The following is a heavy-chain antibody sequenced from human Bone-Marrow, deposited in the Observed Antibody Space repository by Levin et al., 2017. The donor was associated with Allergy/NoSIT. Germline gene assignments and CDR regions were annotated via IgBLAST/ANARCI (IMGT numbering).Heavy chain of an antibody. V-gene: IGHV2-26*01. CDR3: ARILRIFGDGMDV. D-gene: IGHD3-3*01. CDR2: IFSNDEK. J-gene: IGHJ6*02. CDR1: GFSLSNARMG. Sequence: SGPTLVKPTETLTLTCTVSGFSLSNARMGVSWIRQPPGKALEWLAHIFSNDEKSYSTSLKSRLTISKDTSKSQVVLTMTNMDPVDTATYYCARILRIFGDGMDVWGQGTTVTVSS.